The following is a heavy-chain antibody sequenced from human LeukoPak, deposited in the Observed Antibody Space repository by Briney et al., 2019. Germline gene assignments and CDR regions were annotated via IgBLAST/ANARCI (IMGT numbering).Heavy chain of an antibody. D-gene: IGHD4/OR15-4a*01. CDR3: ARGGKPAKSARSSYYLYYYYVDV. V-gene: IGHV1-8*01. CDR2: MNPNSGNT. Sequence: ASVKVSCKASGYTFTSYDINWVRQATGQGLEWMGWMNPNSGNTGYAQKFQGRVTMTRNTSISTAYMELSSLRSEDTAVYYCARGGKPAKSARSSYYLYYYYVDVWGKGTTVTVSS. J-gene: IGHJ6*03. CDR1: GYTFTSYD.